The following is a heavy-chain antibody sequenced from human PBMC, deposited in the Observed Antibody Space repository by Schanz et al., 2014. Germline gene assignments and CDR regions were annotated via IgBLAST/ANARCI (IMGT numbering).Heavy chain of an antibody. J-gene: IGHJ6*02. D-gene: IGHD3-3*01. V-gene: IGHV3-11*05. CDR2: ISGSSIHK. CDR3: ARFLARYQYYGVDV. Sequence: VQLVESGGGLVQPGRSLRLSCTGSGFPFGDYAVSWFRQAPGKGLEWVSHISGSSIHKNYADSVKGRFSISRDNGETSVYLQINSLRVEDTAVYYCARFLARYQYYGVDVWGQGTTVIVSS. CDR1: GFPFGDYA.